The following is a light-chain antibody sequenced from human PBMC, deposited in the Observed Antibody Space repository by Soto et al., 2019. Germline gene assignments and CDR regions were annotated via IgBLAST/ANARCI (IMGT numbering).Light chain of an antibody. CDR3: SSYTSSSTLDVV. CDR1: SSNIGSNT. Sequence: QSVLTQPPSASGSPGQRVTSSCSGGSSNIGSNTVNWYQQLPGTAPKLLIYSNNQRPSGVPDRFSGSKSGSTASLTICGLQAEDEADYYCSSYTSSSTLDVVFGGGTKVTVL. V-gene: IGLV1-44*01. CDR2: SNN. J-gene: IGLJ2*01.